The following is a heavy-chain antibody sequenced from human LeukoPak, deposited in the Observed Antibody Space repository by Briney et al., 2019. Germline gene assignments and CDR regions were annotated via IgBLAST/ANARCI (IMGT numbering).Heavy chain of an antibody. V-gene: IGHV1-46*01. CDR1: GYRFTSYY. CDR3: ARDPISSNWPRGHFFDP. CDR2: INPNGGGT. J-gene: IGHJ5*02. D-gene: IGHD3-3*02. Sequence: GASVKIFCKASGYRFTSYYVNWVRQAPGQELEWMGIINPNGGGTTYTGKFQGRVTMTRDTSTSTVYMELSSLRPDDTAVYYCARDPISSNWPRGHFFDPWGQGTLVTVSS.